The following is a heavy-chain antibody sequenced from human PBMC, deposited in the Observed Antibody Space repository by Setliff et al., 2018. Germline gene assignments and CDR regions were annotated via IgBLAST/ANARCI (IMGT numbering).Heavy chain of an antibody. CDR1: GFTFSTYW. CDR2: IKQDGSEK. V-gene: IGHV3-7*01. D-gene: IGHD3-3*01. CDR3: AREQYYNFWSGYYGMDV. J-gene: IGHJ6*02. Sequence: PGGSLRLSCVASGFTFSTYWMSWVRQAPGKGLEWVANIKQDGSEKYYVDSVKGRFTISRDNSKNTLYLQMSSLRLEDTAVYYCAREQYYNFWSGYYGMDVWGQGTTVTVSS.